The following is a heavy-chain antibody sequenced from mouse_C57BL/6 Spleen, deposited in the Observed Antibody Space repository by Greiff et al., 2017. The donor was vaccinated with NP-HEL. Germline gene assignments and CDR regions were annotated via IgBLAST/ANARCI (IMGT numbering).Heavy chain of an antibody. CDR3: ARDSIYAMDY. D-gene: IGHD2-10*02. V-gene: IGHV1-59*01. CDR1: GYTFTSYW. CDR2: IDPSDSYT. J-gene: IGHJ4*01. Sequence: QVQLQQPGAELVRPGTSVKLSCKASGYTFTSYWMHWVKQRPGQGLEWIGVIDPSDSYTNYNQKFKGKATLTVDTSSSTAYMQLSSLTSEDSAVYCCARDSIYAMDYWGQGTSVTVSS.